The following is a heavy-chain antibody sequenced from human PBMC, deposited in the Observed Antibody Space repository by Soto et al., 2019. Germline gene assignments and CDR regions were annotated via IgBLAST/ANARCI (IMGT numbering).Heavy chain of an antibody. D-gene: IGHD5-12*01. Sequence: PSETLSLTCSVPGGSVTSGRYYWSWIRQPPGKGLEWIGYIYSSGGTSYNPSLKSRVTISVDTSKNQFSLKLTSVTAADTAVYYCARDGDGYNNWGQGTLVTVSS. CDR2: IYSSGGT. CDR3: ARDGDGYNN. V-gene: IGHV4-61*01. CDR1: GGSVTSGRYY. J-gene: IGHJ4*02.